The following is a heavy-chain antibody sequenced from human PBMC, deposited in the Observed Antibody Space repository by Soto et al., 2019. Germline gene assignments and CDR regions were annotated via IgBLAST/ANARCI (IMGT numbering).Heavy chain of an antibody. J-gene: IGHJ5*02. CDR2: IYYSGST. CDR3: ARDFGVGNWFDP. CDR1: GGSISSGGYY. Sequence: PSETLSLTCTVSGGSISSGGYYWSWIRQHPGKGLEWIGYIYYSGSTYYNPSLKSRVTISVDTSKNQFSLKLSSVTAADTAVYYCARDFGVGNWFDPWGQGTLVTVSS. V-gene: IGHV4-31*03. D-gene: IGHD3-16*01.